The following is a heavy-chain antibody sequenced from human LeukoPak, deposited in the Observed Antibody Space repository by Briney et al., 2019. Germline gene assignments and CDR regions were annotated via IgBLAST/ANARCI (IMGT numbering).Heavy chain of an antibody. CDR2: INSDGSST. Sequence: GGSLRLSCAASGFTFSSYWMHWVRQAPGKGLVWVSRINSDGSSTTYADSVKGRFTISRDNAKNTLYLQMKSLRAEDTAVYYCARASSGWADNDYWGQGTLVTVSS. CDR3: ARASSGWADNDY. D-gene: IGHD6-19*01. V-gene: IGHV3-74*01. CDR1: GFTFSSYW. J-gene: IGHJ4*02.